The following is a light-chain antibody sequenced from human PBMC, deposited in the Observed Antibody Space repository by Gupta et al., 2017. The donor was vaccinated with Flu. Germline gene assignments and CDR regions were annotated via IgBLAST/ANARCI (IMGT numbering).Light chain of an antibody. CDR3: QRGHIRSDHLRV. V-gene: IGLV3-21*02. J-gene: IGLJ3*02. Sequence: SYVLTQPPSVSVPPGQTARITCGGNNIGRKSVHWYQQKPGQAPVVVVYDDSTRPSGIPERVSVSNSGNTATLTISKVEAGDEAEYYCQRGHIRSDHLRVFGGGTKLTVL. CDR1: NIGRKS. CDR2: DDS.